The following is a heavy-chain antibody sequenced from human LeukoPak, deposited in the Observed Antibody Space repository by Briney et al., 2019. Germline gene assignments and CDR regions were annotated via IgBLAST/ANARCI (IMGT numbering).Heavy chain of an antibody. CDR2: FDPEDGET. Sequence: ASVKVSCKVSGYTLTELSMHWVRQAPGKGLEWMGGFDPEDGETIYAQKFQGRVTMTEDASTDTAYMELSSLRSEDTAVYYCATPAMTTVTTSYRAVWGKGTTVTVSS. D-gene: IGHD4-17*01. CDR1: GYTLTELS. J-gene: IGHJ6*03. CDR3: ATPAMTTVTTSYRAV. V-gene: IGHV1-24*01.